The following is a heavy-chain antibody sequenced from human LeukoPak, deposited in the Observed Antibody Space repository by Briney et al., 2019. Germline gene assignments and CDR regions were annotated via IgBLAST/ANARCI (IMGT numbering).Heavy chain of an antibody. CDR2: INHSGST. CDR3: ARAGYSSSWYGNNWFDP. D-gene: IGHD6-13*01. CDR1: GGSFSGYY. V-gene: IGHV4-34*01. J-gene: IGHJ5*02. Sequence: KSSETLSLTCAVYGGSFSGYYWSWIRQPPGKGLEWIGEINHSGSTNYNPSLKSRVTISVDTSKNQFSLKLSSVTAADTAVYYCARAGYSSSWYGNNWFDPWGQGTLVTVSS.